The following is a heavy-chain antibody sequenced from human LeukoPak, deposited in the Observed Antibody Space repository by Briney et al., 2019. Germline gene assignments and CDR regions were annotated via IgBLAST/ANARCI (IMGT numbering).Heavy chain of an antibody. CDR3: ARDQYGSSVGGMDV. Sequence: GGSLRLSCSAAGFGITTYSMNWVRQAPGKGLEWVSSISSTGKYVYYGDSVKGRFTLSRYDAKNELYLQMNSLRAEDTALYYCARDQYGSSVGGMDVWGQGTTVNVSS. V-gene: IGHV3-21*06. J-gene: IGHJ6*02. D-gene: IGHD6-6*01. CDR1: GFGITTYS. CDR2: ISSTGKYV.